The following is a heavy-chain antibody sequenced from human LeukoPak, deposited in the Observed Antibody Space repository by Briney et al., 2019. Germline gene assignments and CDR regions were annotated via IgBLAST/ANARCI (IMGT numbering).Heavy chain of an antibody. J-gene: IGHJ4*02. CDR2: IIPIFGTT. CDR1: GGTFSSFA. Sequence: SVKVSCKTSGGTFSSFAINWVRQAPGQGLEWMAGIIPIFGTTKYAQKFQGRVTIVTDESTNTAYMELSSLRSEDTAIHYCARLKSAYYPALDNWGQGTLVTVSS. V-gene: IGHV1-69*05. D-gene: IGHD1-26*01. CDR3: ARLKSAYYPALDN.